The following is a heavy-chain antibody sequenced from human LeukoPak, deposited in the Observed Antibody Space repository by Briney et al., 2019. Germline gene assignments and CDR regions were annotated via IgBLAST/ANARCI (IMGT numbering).Heavy chain of an antibody. CDR2: IYNRGHT. Sequence: SETLSLTCTVSGGSISRGNFFWNWIRQHPGRGLEWIGYIYNRGHTYYNPSLKSRVSISVDTSMNQFSVKLRSVTAADTAVYYCARGISDRAFDPWGQGTPVTISS. CDR3: ARGISDRAFDP. J-gene: IGHJ5*02. D-gene: IGHD2-21*01. CDR1: GGSISRGNFF. V-gene: IGHV4-31*03.